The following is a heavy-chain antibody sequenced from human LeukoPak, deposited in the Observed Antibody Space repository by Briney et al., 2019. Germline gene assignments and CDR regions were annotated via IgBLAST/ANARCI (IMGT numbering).Heavy chain of an antibody. D-gene: IGHD2-21*02. V-gene: IGHV1-46*01. CDR2: INPSGGST. J-gene: IGHJ3*02. CDR1: GYTFTSYY. CDR3: ARDGVVVTAIGDDAFDI. Sequence: WASVKVSCKASGYTFTSYYMHWVRQAPGQGLEWMGIINPSGGSTSYAQKFQGRVTMTRDMSTSTVYMELSSLRSEDTAVYYCARDGVVVTAIGDDAFDIWGQGTMVTVSS.